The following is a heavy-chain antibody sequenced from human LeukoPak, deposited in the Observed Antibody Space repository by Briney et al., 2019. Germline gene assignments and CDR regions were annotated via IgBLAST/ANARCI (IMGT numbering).Heavy chain of an antibody. Sequence: PGGSLRLSCAASGFTFSSYAMSWVRQAPGKGLEWVSAISGSGGSTYYADSVKGRFTISRDNSKNTLYLQMNSLRAEDTAVYYCAKDLGYCSSTSCYNRYFQHWGQGTLVTVSS. CDR1: GFTFSSYA. CDR3: AKDLGYCSSTSCYNRYFQH. V-gene: IGHV3-23*01. D-gene: IGHD2-2*02. CDR2: ISGSGGST. J-gene: IGHJ1*01.